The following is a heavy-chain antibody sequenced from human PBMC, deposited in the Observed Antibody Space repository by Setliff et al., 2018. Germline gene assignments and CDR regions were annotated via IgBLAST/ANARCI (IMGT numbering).Heavy chain of an antibody. J-gene: IGHJ4*02. CDR1: GYTFTGYY. D-gene: IGHD6-6*01. Sequence: SLKVSCKASGYTFTGYYMHWVRQAPGQGLGWMGWINPNSGGTNYAQKFQGWVTMTRDTSISTAYMELRRLRSDDTAVYYCARDGTSLPSIAAHADYWGQGTLVTVSS. CDR3: ARDGTSLPSIAAHADY. V-gene: IGHV1-2*04. CDR2: INPNSGGT.